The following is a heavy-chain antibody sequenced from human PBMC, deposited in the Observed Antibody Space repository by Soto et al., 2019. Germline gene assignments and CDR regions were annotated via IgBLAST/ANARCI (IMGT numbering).Heavy chain of an antibody. J-gene: IGHJ6*03. D-gene: IGHD5-12*01. Sequence: ASVNVSCKASGYSFTIYDINWVLQATGEGLEWMGWMNPNSGNTGYAQKFQGRVTMTRNTSISTAYMELSSLRSEDTAVYYCARAGEYSVYAACYYYHYYLSVSGQRTTVPVSS. CDR2: MNPNSGNT. CDR3: ARAGEYSVYAACYYYHYYLSV. CDR1: GYSFTIYD. V-gene: IGHV1-8*01.